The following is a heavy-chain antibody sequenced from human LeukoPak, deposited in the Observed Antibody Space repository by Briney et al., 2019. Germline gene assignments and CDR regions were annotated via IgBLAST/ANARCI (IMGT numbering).Heavy chain of an antibody. CDR2: IKQDGSEK. CDR1: GFTFSSYW. Sequence: GRSLRLSCAASGFTFSSYWMSWVRQAPGKGLEWVANIKQDGSEKYYVDSVKGRFTISRDNAKNSLYLQMNSLRAEDTAVYYCTRDFRSSSVPLRFDPWGQGTLVTVSS. CDR3: TRDFRSSSVPLRFDP. V-gene: IGHV3-7*01. J-gene: IGHJ5*02. D-gene: IGHD6-6*01.